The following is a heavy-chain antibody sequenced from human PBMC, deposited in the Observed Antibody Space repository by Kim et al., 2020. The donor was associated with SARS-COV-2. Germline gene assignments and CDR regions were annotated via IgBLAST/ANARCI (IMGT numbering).Heavy chain of an antibody. CDR1: GYSFSTYW. Sequence: GESLKISCKASGYSFSTYWLSWVRQLPGEGLEWMGRIDPTDSYTNYSPSFEGHVTISADKSISTAYLHWSSLKAWDPARYYCAREETETSTGIDWGQGT. CDR3: AREETETSTGID. D-gene: IGHD3-10*01. CDR2: IDPTDSYT. J-gene: IGHJ4*02. V-gene: IGHV5-10-1*01.